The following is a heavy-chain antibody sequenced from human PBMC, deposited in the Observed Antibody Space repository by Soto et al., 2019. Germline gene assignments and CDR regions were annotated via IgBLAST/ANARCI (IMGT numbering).Heavy chain of an antibody. CDR1: GYSISSGYF. V-gene: IGHV4-38-2*01. J-gene: IGHJ4*02. D-gene: IGHD3-9*01. CDR2: TYYGGTT. CDR3: ARASQCKSYFDCFAWLDY. Sequence: PEETLSLTCAVSGYSISSGYFWAWIRQPPGKGLEWIGSTYYGGTTYYNPSLKSRVIMSVDLSKNQFSLRLSSVTAADTAVYYCARASQCKSYFDCFAWLDYWGQGTLVTVSS.